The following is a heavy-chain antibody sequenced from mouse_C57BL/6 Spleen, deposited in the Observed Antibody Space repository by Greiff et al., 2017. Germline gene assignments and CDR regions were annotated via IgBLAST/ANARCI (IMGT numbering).Heavy chain of an antibody. CDR3: ARGEGYDGGYYFDY. CDR1: GYSFTDYN. Sequence: VQLQQSGPELVKPGASVKISCKASGYSFTDYNMNWVKQSNGKSLEWIGVINPNNGTTSYNQKFKGKATLTVDQSSSTAYMQLNSLTSEYSAVYYCARGEGYDGGYYFDYWGQGTTLTVSS. D-gene: IGHD2-2*01. CDR2: INPNNGTT. V-gene: IGHV1-39*01. J-gene: IGHJ2*01.